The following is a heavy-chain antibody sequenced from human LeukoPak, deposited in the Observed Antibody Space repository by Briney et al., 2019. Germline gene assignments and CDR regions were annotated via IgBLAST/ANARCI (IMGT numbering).Heavy chain of an antibody. J-gene: IGHJ4*02. D-gene: IGHD1-26*01. CDR2: IYYSGST. CDR1: GGSFSGYY. V-gene: IGHV4-59*01. CDR3: ARSDDAYSGTEEY. Sequence: SETLSLTCAVYGGSFSGYYWSWIRQPPGKGLEWIGYIYYSGSTNYNPSLKSRVTISVDTSKNQFSLKLSSVTAADTAVYYCARSDDAYSGTEEYWGQGTLVTVSS.